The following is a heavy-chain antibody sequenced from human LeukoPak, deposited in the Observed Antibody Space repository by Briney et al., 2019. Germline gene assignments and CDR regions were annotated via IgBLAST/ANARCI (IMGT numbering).Heavy chain of an antibody. D-gene: IGHD3-22*01. CDR2: IRSNAYGGAT. CDR1: GFTFSSYG. CDR3: TRGSNRDDSSDFDC. J-gene: IGHJ4*02. Sequence: PGGSLRLSCAASGFTFSSYGMHWVRQAPGKGLEWVGRIRSNAYGGATESAAPVTGRFSISRDDSENTLYLQMNSLKIEDTAVYYCTRGSNRDDSSDFDCWGQGTLVTVSS. V-gene: IGHV3-15*07.